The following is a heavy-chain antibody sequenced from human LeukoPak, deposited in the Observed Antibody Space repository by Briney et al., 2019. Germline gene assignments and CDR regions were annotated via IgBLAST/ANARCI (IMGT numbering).Heavy chain of an antibody. V-gene: IGHV4-38-2*01. CDR2: IYHSGSP. CDR3: ARHGTTVVTRDAFDI. J-gene: IGHJ3*02. D-gene: IGHD4-23*01. CDR1: GYSISSGYF. Sequence: PSETLSLTCAVSGYSISSGYFWGWIRQPPGKVLGWFGSIYHSGSPYYNPSLKSRVTISVDTSKNQFSMKQSSVTAADTAVYYCARHGTTVVTRDAFDIWGQGTMVTVSS.